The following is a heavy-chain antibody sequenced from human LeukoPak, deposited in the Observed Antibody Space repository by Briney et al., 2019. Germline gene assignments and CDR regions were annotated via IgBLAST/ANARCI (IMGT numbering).Heavy chain of an antibody. CDR3: AGSATGTHAEIGY. Sequence: SSETLSLTCSVSGGSISSYYWSWIRQPPGKGLEWIGYLYTTGSTNYNPSLKSRITISADTSKNQLSLRLESVTAADTAVYYCAGSATGTHAEIGYWGQGTLVTVSS. CDR2: LYTTGST. J-gene: IGHJ4*02. D-gene: IGHD1-1*01. CDR1: GGSISSYY. V-gene: IGHV4-59*01.